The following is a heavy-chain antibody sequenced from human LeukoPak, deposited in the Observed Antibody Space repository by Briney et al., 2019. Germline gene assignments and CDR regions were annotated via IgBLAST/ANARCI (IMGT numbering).Heavy chain of an antibody. J-gene: IGHJ4*02. D-gene: IGHD2-2*01. CDR1: GGSISSYY. CDR3: ARVNRGYCSSTSCRGVFDY. CDR2: IYYSGST. V-gene: IGHV4-59*01. Sequence: SETLSLTCTVSGGSISSYYWSWLRQPPGKGLEWVGYIYYSGSTKYNPSLKSRVTISVDTSKNQFSLKLSSVTAADTAVYYCARVNRGYCSSTSCRGVFDYWGQGTLVTVSS.